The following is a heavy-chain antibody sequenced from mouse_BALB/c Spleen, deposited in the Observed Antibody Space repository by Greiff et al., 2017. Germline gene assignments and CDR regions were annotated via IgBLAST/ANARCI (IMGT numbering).Heavy chain of an antibody. CDR1: GFTFSSFG. CDR3: ARGQDYGSIFAY. J-gene: IGHJ3*01. Sequence: EVQRVESGGGLVQPGGSRKLSCAASGFTFSSFGMHWVRQAPEKGLEWVAYISSGSSTIYYADTVKGRFTISRDNPKNTLFLQMTSLRSEDTAMDYCARGQDYGSIFAYWGQGTLVTVSA. D-gene: IGHD1-1*01. CDR2: ISSGSSTI. V-gene: IGHV5-17*02.